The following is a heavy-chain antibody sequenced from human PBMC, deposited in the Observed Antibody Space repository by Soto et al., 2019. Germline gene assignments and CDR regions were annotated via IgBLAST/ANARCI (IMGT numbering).Heavy chain of an antibody. D-gene: IGHD1-1*01. CDR1: GGSISSYY. CDR3: ETGSPFHHQRQPPGYYYGMDV. CDR2: IYTSGST. Sequence: SETLSLTCTVSGGSISSYYWSWIRQPAGKGLEWIGRIYTSGSTNYNPSLKSRVTMSVDTSKNQFSLKLSSVTAADTAVYYCETGSPFHHQRQPPGYYYGMDVWGQGTTVTVSS. V-gene: IGHV4-4*07. J-gene: IGHJ6*02.